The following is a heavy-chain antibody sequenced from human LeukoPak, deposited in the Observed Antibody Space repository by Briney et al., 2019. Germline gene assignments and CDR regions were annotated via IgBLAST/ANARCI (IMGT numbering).Heavy chain of an antibody. CDR1: GFIFSSHW. CDR2: ISADGSST. D-gene: IGHD5/OR15-5a*01. Sequence: GGSLRLSCAASGFIFSSHWMHWVRQAPGKGLEWVSRISADGSSTDYADSVKGRFTISRDNAKNTVYLQMNSLRAEDTAVYYCASGVSGTGPDIWGRGTMVTVS. V-gene: IGHV3-74*01. CDR3: ASGVSGTGPDI. J-gene: IGHJ3*02.